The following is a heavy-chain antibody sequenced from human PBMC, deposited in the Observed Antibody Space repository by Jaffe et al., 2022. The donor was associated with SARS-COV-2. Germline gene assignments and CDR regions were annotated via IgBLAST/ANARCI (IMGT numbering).Heavy chain of an antibody. D-gene: IGHD3-10*01. Sequence: QLQLQESGPGLVKPSETLSLTCTVSGASITSDNDYWGWIRQPPGEGLEWIATIHHTGVTYYKPSLKSRITISVDTSKSQISLRLSSVTAADTAVYYCARLSYASGNYYIDLWGQGTLVTVS. CDR2: IHHTGVT. V-gene: IGHV4-39*01. J-gene: IGHJ4*02. CDR1: GASITSDNDY. CDR3: ARLSYASGNYYIDL.